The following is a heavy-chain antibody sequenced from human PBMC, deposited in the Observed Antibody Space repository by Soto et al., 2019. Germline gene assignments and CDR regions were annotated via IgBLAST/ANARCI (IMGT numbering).Heavy chain of an antibody. CDR3: SRECLQWEEGYFQH. J-gene: IGHJ1*01. D-gene: IGHD1-26*01. Sequence: ASVKVSCKASGYTFTSYAMHLVRQAPVQILELIVWINAGNFNTKYSQKFQGRFTITMYTSAITAYIELSILISEDTAVYYCSRECLQWEEGYFQHWGQGTLVTVSS. V-gene: IGHV1-3*01. CDR2: INAGNFNT. CDR1: GYTFTSYA.